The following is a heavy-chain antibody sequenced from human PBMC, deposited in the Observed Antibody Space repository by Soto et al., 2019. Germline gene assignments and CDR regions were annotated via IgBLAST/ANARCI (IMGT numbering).Heavy chain of an antibody. CDR1: GGTFNTFA. V-gene: IGHV1-69*06. CDR3: ATAAKRYFDY. Sequence: QVQLVQSGAEVKKPGSSVNVSCNVSGGTFNTFAISWVRQAPGQGLEWMGGIIPILGPAFYAQKFQGRVTITEHKSTNGAYLELSSLRSKDTAVYYCATAAKRYFDYWGQGTLVTVSS. J-gene: IGHJ4*02. CDR2: IIPILGPA.